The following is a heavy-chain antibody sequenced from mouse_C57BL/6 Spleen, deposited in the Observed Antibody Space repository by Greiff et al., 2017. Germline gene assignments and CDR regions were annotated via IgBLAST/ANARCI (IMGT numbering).Heavy chain of an antibody. V-gene: IGHV1-81*01. Sequence: VQLQQSGAELARPGASVKLSCKASGYTFTSYGISWVKQRTGQGLEWIGEIYPRSGNTYYNEKFKGKATLTADKSSSTAYMELRSLTSEDSAVYFCARGGDYDGYYAMDYWGQETSVTVSS. D-gene: IGHD2-4*01. CDR1: GYTFTSYG. CDR2: IYPRSGNT. J-gene: IGHJ4*01. CDR3: ARGGDYDGYYAMDY.